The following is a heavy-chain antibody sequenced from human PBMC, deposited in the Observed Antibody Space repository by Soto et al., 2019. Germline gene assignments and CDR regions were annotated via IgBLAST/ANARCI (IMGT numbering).Heavy chain of an antibody. CDR1: GFTFSSYG. Sequence: QVQLVESGGGVVQPGRSLRLSCAASGFTFSSYGMHWVRQAPGKGLEWVAVISYDGSNKYYADSVKGRFTISRDNSKNTLYLQMNRLRAEDTAVYYCAKDPNCSGGSCAPGSHWFDPWGQGTLVTVSS. J-gene: IGHJ5*02. CDR2: ISYDGSNK. CDR3: AKDPNCSGGSCAPGSHWFDP. D-gene: IGHD2-15*01. V-gene: IGHV3-30*18.